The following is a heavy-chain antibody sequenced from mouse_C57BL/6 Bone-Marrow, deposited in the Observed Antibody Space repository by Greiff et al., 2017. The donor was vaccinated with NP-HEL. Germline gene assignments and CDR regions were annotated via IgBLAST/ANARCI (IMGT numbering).Heavy chain of an antibody. Sequence: QVQLQQSGAELARPGASVKLSCKASGYTFTSYGISWVKQRTGQGLEWIGEIYPRSGNTYYNEKFKGKATLTADKSSSTAYMELRSLTSEDSAVYFCAREGDYYGSSYPSLGYWGQGTTLTVSS. CDR1: GYTFTSYG. D-gene: IGHD1-1*01. V-gene: IGHV1-81*01. J-gene: IGHJ2*01. CDR3: AREGDYYGSSYPSLGY. CDR2: IYPRSGNT.